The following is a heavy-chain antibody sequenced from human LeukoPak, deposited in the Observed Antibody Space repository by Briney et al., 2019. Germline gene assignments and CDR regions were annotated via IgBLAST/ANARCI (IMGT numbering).Heavy chain of an antibody. J-gene: IGHJ4*02. CDR1: GYTFTSYG. Sequence: ASVKVSCKASGYTFTSYGISWVRRAPGQGLEWMGWISAYNGNTNYAQKLQGRVTMTTDTSTSTAYMELRSLRSDDTAVYYCARDSSIAVAGTGDYWGQGTLVTVSS. CDR2: ISAYNGNT. CDR3: ARDSSIAVAGTGDY. D-gene: IGHD6-19*01. V-gene: IGHV1-18*04.